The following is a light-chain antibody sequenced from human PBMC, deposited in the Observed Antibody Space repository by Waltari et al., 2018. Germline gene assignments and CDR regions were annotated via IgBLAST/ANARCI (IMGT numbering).Light chain of an antibody. CDR1: NSNIGTNT. CDR2: SNN. CDR3: AAWDDSLNGPV. J-gene: IGLJ3*02. Sequence: QSVLTQPPSASGTPGQRVPIPCSGSNSNIGTNTVNWYQQPPGTAPKLLIYSNNNRPSGVPDRFSGSKSGTSASLAISGLQSEDEAEYYCAAWDDSLNGPVFGAGTKLTVL. V-gene: IGLV1-44*01.